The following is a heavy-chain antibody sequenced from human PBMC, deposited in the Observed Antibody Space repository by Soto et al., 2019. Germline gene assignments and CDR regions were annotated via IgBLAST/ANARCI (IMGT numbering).Heavy chain of an antibody. V-gene: IGHV3-7*03. CDR3: AVGAS. J-gene: IGHJ4*02. CDR1: GFTFSREW. Sequence: EVHLVESGGGLVQPGGALRLSCAASGFTFSREWMSWVRQAPGKGLEWVAYINQDGSEKDYVDSVEGRFTISRDNGKNSLNLQTNRRRAEDTAVYFCAVGASWGQGTQVTVSS. CDR2: INQDGSEK.